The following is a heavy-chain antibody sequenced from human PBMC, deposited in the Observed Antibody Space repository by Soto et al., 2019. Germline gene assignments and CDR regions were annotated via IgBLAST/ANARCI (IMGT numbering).Heavy chain of an antibody. CDR3: ARDRITMVRGSVSGMDV. D-gene: IGHD3-10*01. CDR2: ISYDGSNK. CDR1: GFTFSSYA. V-gene: IGHV3-30-3*01. J-gene: IGHJ6*02. Sequence: SLRLSCAASGFTFSSYAMHWVRQAPGKGLEWVAVISYDGSNKYYADSVKGRFTISRDNSKNTLYLQMNSLRAEDTAVYYCARDRITMVRGSVSGMDVWGQGTTVTVSS.